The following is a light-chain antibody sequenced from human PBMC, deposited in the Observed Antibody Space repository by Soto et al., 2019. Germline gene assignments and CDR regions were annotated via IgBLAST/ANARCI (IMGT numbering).Light chain of an antibody. CDR3: QQYNSFPFT. Sequence: DIQMTQSPSTLSASVGDRVTITCRASQSISSWLAWYHQKPGKAPKLLIYKASSLESGVPSRFSGSGSGTEFTLSISSLQPDDLATYYCQQYNSFPFTFGPGTKVDIK. J-gene: IGKJ3*01. V-gene: IGKV1-5*03. CDR2: KAS. CDR1: QSISSW.